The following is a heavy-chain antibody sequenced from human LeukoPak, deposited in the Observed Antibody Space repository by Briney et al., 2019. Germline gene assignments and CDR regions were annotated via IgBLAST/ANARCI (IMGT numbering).Heavy chain of an antibody. D-gene: IGHD3-22*01. V-gene: IGHV4-34*01. Sequence: PSETLSLTCAVYGGPFMGSHWSWIRQPPGKGLEWIGEIYHSGSTKYNPSLKSRVTISVDTSKNQFSLKLISVTAADTAVYYCARRGSMIDGYYYMDVWGKGTTVTVSS. CDR1: GGPFMGSH. CDR2: IYHSGST. J-gene: IGHJ6*03. CDR3: ARRGSMIDGYYYMDV.